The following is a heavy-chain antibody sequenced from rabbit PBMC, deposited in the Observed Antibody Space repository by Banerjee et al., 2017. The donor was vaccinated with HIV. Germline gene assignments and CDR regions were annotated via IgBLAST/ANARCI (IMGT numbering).Heavy chain of an antibody. D-gene: IGHD6-1*01. V-gene: IGHV1S40*01. CDR2: IYAGSSGNT. Sequence: QSLEESGGDLVKPGASLTLTCTASGFSFSSSYFICWVRQAPGKGLEWIGCIYAGSSGNTYYASWAKGRFTISKTSSTTVTLQMTSLTVADTATYFCARDFTGNVGAAYAMTRLDLWGQGTLVTVS. J-gene: IGHJ3*01. CDR3: ARDFTGNVGAAYAMTRLDL. CDR1: GFSFSSSYF.